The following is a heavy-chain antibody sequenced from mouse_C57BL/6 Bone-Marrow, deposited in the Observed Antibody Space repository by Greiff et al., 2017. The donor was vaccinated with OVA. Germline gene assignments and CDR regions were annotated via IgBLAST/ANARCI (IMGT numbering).Heavy chain of an antibody. CDR1: GFSLTSYG. V-gene: IGHV2-2*01. Sequence: VMLVESGPGLVQPSQSLSITCTVSGFSLTSYGVHWVRQSPGKGLEWLGVIWSGGSTDYNAAFISRLSISKDNSKSQVFFKMNSLQADDTAIYYCARNLRYYAMDYWGQGTSVTVSS. J-gene: IGHJ4*01. CDR2: IWSGGST. CDR3: ARNLRYYAMDY.